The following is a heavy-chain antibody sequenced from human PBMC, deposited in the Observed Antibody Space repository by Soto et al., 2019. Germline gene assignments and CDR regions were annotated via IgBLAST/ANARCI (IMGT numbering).Heavy chain of an antibody. V-gene: IGHV3-23*01. CDR3: AKGQTATVTYFES. J-gene: IGHJ4*02. D-gene: IGHD2-21*02. Sequence: LRLSCAASGFTFRTYAMSWVRQSPGKVLEWVSGISGRGGSTYYADSVKGRFTISRDKSKSMMYLQMNVLRAEDTAIYYCAKGQTATVTYFESWGQGTLLTLSS. CDR2: ISGRGGST. CDR1: GFTFRTYA.